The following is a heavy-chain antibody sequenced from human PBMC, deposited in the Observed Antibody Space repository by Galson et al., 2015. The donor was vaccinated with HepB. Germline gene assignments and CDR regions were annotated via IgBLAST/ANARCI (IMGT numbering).Heavy chain of an antibody. Sequence: SETLSLTSGVYGGSFSGYQWSWLRQPPGKAPEWIGEINYRGSTSYSPSLKSRVTISLDTSKNQFSLELTSVTAADTAVYFCARGLRGGLGGRLELWGQGALVTVSS. J-gene: IGHJ5*02. CDR1: GGSFSGYQ. CDR2: INYRGST. V-gene: IGHV4-34*01. CDR3: ARGLRGGLGGRLEL. D-gene: IGHD3-16*01.